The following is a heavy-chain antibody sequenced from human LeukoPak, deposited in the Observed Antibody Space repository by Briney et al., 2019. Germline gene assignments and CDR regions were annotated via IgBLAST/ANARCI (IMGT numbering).Heavy chain of an antibody. CDR1: GGSISSGGYS. CDR2: IYHSGKT. V-gene: IGHV4-30-2*01. CDR3: ARSGQSTYGNYYYYGMDV. J-gene: IGHJ6*02. Sequence: PSQTLSLTCAVSGGSISSGGYSWSWIRQPPGKGLEWIGYIYHSGKTNYNASLKSRVTISVDRSKNQFSLKLSSVTAADTAVYYCARSGQSTYGNYYYYGMDVWGQGTTVTVSS. D-gene: IGHD1-14*01.